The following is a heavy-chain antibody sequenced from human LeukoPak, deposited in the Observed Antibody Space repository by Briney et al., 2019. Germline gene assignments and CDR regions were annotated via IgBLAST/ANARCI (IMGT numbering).Heavy chain of an antibody. D-gene: IGHD3-16*01. CDR2: ISGCDDST. J-gene: IGHJ6*02. CDR3: AKWGKLPFYFNGMDV. CDR1: GFTFSSYA. Sequence: GGSLRLSCAASGFTFSSYALSWVQQAPGKGPEWISAISGCDDSTYYADSVKGRFTISRDNSKNTLYVQMNSLRAEDTAVYYCAKWGKLPFYFNGMDVWGQGTTVTVSS. V-gene: IGHV3-23*01.